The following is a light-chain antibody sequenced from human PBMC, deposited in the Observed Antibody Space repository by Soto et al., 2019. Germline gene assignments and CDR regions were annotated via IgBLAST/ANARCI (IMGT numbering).Light chain of an antibody. Sequence: DIPMTQSPSSLSASVGDRVTITCRASQSISNYVNWYQQRPGKAPNLLIYTASTLHSGVPSRFSVSGSWRDFTLTISSLHPDDFATYDCQQSYHTLPLTFGGGAKVEI. CDR3: QQSYHTLPLT. J-gene: IGKJ4*02. CDR2: TAS. CDR1: QSISNY. V-gene: IGKV1-39*01.